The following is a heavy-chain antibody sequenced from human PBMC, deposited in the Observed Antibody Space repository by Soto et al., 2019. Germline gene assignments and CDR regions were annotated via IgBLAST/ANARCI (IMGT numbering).Heavy chain of an antibody. J-gene: IGHJ4*02. CDR1: GFSLSTSEVG. CDR3: AHTIADQSLRYYFDY. D-gene: IGHD6-13*01. CDR2: IYWNDDK. V-gene: IGHV2-5*01. Sequence: SGPTLVNATQTLTLTCTFSGFSLSTSEVGVGWIRQPPGKALEWLALIYWNDDKRYSPSLKSRLTITKDTSKNQVVLTMTNMDPVDTATYYCAHTIADQSLRYYFDYWGQGTLVTVSS.